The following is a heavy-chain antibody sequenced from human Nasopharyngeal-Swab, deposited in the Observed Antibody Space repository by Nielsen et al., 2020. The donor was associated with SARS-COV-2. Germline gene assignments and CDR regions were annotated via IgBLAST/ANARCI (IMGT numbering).Heavy chain of an antibody. D-gene: IGHD3-22*01. V-gene: IGHV4-4*02. CDR2: IYHSGST. Sequence: SETLSLTCAVSGGSISSSNWWSWVRQPPGKRLEWIGEIYHSGSTNYNPSLKSRVTISVDKSKNQFSLKLSSVTAADTAVYYCARDRVVVSIYYGMDVWGQGTTVTVSS. J-gene: IGHJ6*02. CDR1: GGSISSSNW. CDR3: ARDRVVVSIYYGMDV.